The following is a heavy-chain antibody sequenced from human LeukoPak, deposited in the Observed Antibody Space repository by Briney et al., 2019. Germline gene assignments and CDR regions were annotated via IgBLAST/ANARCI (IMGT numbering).Heavy chain of an antibody. D-gene: IGHD6-6*01. CDR3: ARDLTYSSSLKYYYYMDV. Sequence: PSETLSLTCTVSGGSISSYYWSWIRQPPGKGLEWFGYIYYSGSTNYNPSLKSRVTISVDTSKNQFSLKLSSVTAADTAVYYCARDLTYSSSLKYYYYMDVWGKGTTVTVSS. CDR1: GGSISSYY. J-gene: IGHJ6*03. CDR2: IYYSGST. V-gene: IGHV4-59*01.